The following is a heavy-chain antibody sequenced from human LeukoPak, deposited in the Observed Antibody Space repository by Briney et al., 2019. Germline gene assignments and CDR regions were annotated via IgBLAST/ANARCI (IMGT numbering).Heavy chain of an antibody. D-gene: IGHD6-13*01. CDR3: ARDAIAVAGRSFDY. CDR2: INHSGST. V-gene: IGHV4-34*01. J-gene: IGHJ4*02. Sequence: SETLSLTCAVYGGSFSGYYWSWIRQPPGKGLEWIGEINHSGSTNYNPSLKSRVTISVDTSKNQFSLKLSSVTAADTAVYYCARDAIAVAGRSFDYWGQGTLVTVSS. CDR1: GGSFSGYY.